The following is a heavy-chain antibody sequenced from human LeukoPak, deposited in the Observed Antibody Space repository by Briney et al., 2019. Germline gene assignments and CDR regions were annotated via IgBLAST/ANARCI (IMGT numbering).Heavy chain of an antibody. Sequence: GGSLRLSCAASGFTFSDYTMNWVRQAPGKGLEWVSSISPSSSYIYYADAVKGRFTISRDNAKNSLYLQMNSLRAEDTAVYYCARDSTTVVRNFDYWGQGTLVTVSS. CDR3: ARDSTTVVRNFDY. J-gene: IGHJ4*02. V-gene: IGHV3-21*01. CDR1: GFTFSDYT. CDR2: ISPSSSYI. D-gene: IGHD4-23*01.